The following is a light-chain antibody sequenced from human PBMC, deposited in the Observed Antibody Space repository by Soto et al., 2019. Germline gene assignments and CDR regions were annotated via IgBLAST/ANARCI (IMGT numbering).Light chain of an antibody. V-gene: IGLV2-14*01. CDR2: EVS. CDR3: SSYTSSSIDYV. Sequence: QSALTQPASVSGSPGQSITISCTGTSSDVGGYNYVSWYQQHQGKAPKLMIYEVSNRPSGVSNRFSGSKSGNTASLTISGLQAEDEADYYCSSYTSSSIDYVFGTGTKLTVL. CDR1: SSDVGGYNY. J-gene: IGLJ1*01.